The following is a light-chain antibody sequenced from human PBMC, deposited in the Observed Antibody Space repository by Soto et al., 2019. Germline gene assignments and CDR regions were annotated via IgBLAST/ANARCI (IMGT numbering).Light chain of an antibody. CDR1: QSVSIS. CDR3: QKYNSAPTWT. Sequence: IQMTQSPSTLSASVGDRVTITCRASQSVSISLAWYQQKPGKVPKLLIYAASTLQSGVPSRFSGSGSGTDFTLTIRSLQPEDVATYYCQKYNSAPTWTFGQGTTVDIK. J-gene: IGKJ1*01. V-gene: IGKV1-27*01. CDR2: AAS.